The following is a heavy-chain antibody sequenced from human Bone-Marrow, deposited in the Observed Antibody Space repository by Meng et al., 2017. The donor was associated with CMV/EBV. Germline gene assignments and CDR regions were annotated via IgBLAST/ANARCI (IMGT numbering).Heavy chain of an antibody. Sequence: GESLKIPCAAYGFTFSSYWMTWLRQAPGKGLEWVANIKQDGSERYYVDSVKGRFTISRANTKNSLYLRMNSLRSEDTAVYYCARPRIPASYGRWDPWGRGTLVTVSS. CDR3: ARPRIPASYGRWDP. CDR2: IKQDGSER. D-gene: IGHD2-2*01. J-gene: IGHJ5*02. V-gene: IGHV3-7*01. CDR1: GFTFSSYW.